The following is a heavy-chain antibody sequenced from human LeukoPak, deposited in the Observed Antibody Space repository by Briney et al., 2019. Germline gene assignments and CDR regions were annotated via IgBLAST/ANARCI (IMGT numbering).Heavy chain of an antibody. CDR1: GYTFTGYY. Sequence: ASVKVSCKASGYTFTGYYRHWVRQAPGQGLEWMRWINPNSGGTNYAQKFQGRVTMTRDTSISTAYMELSRLRSDDTAVYYCARVPAGIAAAAPNGDYWGQGALVTVSS. V-gene: IGHV1-2*02. CDR2: INPNSGGT. D-gene: IGHD6-13*01. J-gene: IGHJ4*02. CDR3: ARVPAGIAAAAPNGDY.